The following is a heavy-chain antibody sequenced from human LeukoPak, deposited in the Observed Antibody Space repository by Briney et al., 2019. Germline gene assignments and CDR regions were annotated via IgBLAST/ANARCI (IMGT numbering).Heavy chain of an antibody. CDR3: ARDIPYDSSGDVGNAFDI. J-gene: IGHJ3*02. D-gene: IGHD3-22*01. Sequence: GRSLRLSCAASGFTFSSYAMHWVRQAPGKGLEWVAVISYDGSNKYYADSVKGRFTISRDNSKNTLYLQMNSLRAEDTAVYYCARDIPYDSSGDVGNAFDIWGHGTMVTVSS. CDR1: GFTFSSYA. CDR2: ISYDGSNK. V-gene: IGHV3-30-3*01.